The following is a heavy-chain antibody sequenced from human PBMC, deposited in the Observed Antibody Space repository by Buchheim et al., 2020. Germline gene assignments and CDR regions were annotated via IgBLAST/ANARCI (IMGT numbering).Heavy chain of an antibody. V-gene: IGHV1-46*04. Sequence: QVQLVQSGAEVKKPGASVKVSCKASGYTFTSYYMHWVRQAPGQGLEWMGIINPSGGSKSYAQKLQGRVTMTRDTSTSTVYMELSSLSSEDTAVYYCARDLVRDSSGPRRGYFDYWGQGTL. J-gene: IGHJ4*02. CDR3: ARDLVRDSSGPRRGYFDY. CDR1: GYTFTSYY. CDR2: INPSGGSK. D-gene: IGHD3-22*01.